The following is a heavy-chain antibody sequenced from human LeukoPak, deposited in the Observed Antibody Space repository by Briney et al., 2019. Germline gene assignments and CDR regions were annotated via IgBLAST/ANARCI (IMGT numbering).Heavy chain of an antibody. CDR2: IIPIFGTA. D-gene: IGHD6-13*01. Sequence: GASVKVSCKASGGTFSSYAISWVRQAPGQGLEWMGGIIPIFGTANYAQKFQGRVTSTADESTSTAYMELSSLRSEDTAVYYCARAGIAAALLPQYYFDYWGQVTLVTVSS. CDR1: GGTFSSYA. CDR3: ARAGIAAALLPQYYFDY. V-gene: IGHV1-69*13. J-gene: IGHJ4*02.